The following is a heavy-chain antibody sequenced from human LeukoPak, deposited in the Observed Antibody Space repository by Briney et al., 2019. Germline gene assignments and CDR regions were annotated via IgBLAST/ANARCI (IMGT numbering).Heavy chain of an antibody. CDR1: GFTFSSYS. CDR3: ARDHYYGSGSYYNR. V-gene: IGHV3-21*01. Sequence: SGGSLRLSCAASGFTFSSYSMNWVRRAPGKRLEWVSSISSSSSYIYYADSVKGRFTISRDNAKNSLYLQMNSLRAEDTAVYYCARDHYYGSGSYYNRWGQGTLVTVSS. CDR2: ISSSSSYI. J-gene: IGHJ4*02. D-gene: IGHD3-10*01.